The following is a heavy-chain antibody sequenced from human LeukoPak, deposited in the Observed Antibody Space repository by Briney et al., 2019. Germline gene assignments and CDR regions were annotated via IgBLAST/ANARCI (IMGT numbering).Heavy chain of an antibody. Sequence: SETLSLTCTVSGGSISSGGYYWSWIRQHPGKGLEWIGYIYYSGSTYYNPSLKSRVTISVDTSKNQFSLKLSSVTAADTAVYYCAGGGWARAFDIWGQGTMVTVSS. V-gene: IGHV4-31*03. D-gene: IGHD5-12*01. CDR3: AGGGWARAFDI. CDR1: GGSISSGGYY. CDR2: IYYSGST. J-gene: IGHJ3*02.